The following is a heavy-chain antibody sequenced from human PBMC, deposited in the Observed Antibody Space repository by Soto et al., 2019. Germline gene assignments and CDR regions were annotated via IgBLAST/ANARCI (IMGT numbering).Heavy chain of an antibody. Sequence: SETLSLTCTVSGGSISSGGYYWSWIRQHPGKGLEWIGYIYYSGSTYYNPSLKSRVTISVDTSKNQFSLKLSSVTAADTAVYYCARGTGESGYDLVFDYWGQGTLVTVSS. CDR2: IYYSGST. D-gene: IGHD5-12*01. J-gene: IGHJ4*02. CDR3: ARGTGESGYDLVFDY. V-gene: IGHV4-31*03. CDR1: GGSISSGGYY.